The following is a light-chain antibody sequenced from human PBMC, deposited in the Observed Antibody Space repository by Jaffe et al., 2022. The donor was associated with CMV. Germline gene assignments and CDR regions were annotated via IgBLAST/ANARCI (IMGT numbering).Light chain of an antibody. CDR1: SSDVGGYNL. J-gene: IGLJ2*01. CDR2: EVS. V-gene: IGLV2-23*02. CDR3: CSYAGSNIPVI. Sequence: QSALTQPASVSGSPGQSITISCTGTSSDVGGYNLVSWYQQHPGKVPRLMIFEVSHRPSGVSNRFSASKSGNTASLTISGLQADDEADYYCCSYAGSNIPVIFGGGTKLTVL.